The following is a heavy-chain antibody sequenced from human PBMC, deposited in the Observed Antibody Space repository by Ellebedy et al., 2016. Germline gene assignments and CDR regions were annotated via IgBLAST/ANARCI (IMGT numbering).Heavy chain of an antibody. Sequence: ASVKVSCKASGYTFSDYGIHWVRQAPGQRLEWMGWINAGNGNTKYSQKFQGRVTISRDTSASTAYMELSSLRSEDTAVYYCAREANVTAFWFDPWGQGTLVTVSS. CDR1: GYTFSDYG. CDR2: INAGNGNT. D-gene: IGHD2-21*02. CDR3: AREANVTAFWFDP. J-gene: IGHJ5*02. V-gene: IGHV1-3*01.